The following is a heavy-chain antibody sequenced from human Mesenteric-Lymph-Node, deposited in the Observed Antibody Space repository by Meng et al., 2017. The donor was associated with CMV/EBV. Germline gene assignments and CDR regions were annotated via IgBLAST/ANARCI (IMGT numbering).Heavy chain of an antibody. CDR1: GFTFSTYE. V-gene: IGHV3-48*03. CDR2: ISGSGSSN. J-gene: IGHJ4*02. Sequence: GESLKISCAASGFTFSTYEMNWVRQAPGKGLEGVSYISGSGSSNNYADSVKGRFTISRDNAKNSLYLQMNSLRAEDTAVYYCAREGGCSSTSCHDYWGQGTLVTVSS. D-gene: IGHD2-2*01. CDR3: AREGGCSSTSCHDY.